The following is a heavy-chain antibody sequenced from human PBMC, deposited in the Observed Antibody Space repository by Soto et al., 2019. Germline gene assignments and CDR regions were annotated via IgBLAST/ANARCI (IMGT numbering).Heavy chain of an antibody. V-gene: IGHV4-34*01. J-gene: IGHJ4*02. CDR1: GGSFSGYY. CDR2: INHSGST. Sequence: LSLTRAVYGGSFSGYYWSWIRQPPGKGLEWIGEINHSGSTNYNPSLKSRVTISVDTSKNQFSLKLSSVTAADTAVYYCASRTYYDFWSGYYTGNFDYWGQGTLVTVS. D-gene: IGHD3-3*01. CDR3: ASRTYYDFWSGYYTGNFDY.